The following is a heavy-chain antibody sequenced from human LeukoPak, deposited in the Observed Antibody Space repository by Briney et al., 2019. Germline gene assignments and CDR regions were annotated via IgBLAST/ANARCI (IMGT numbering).Heavy chain of an antibody. CDR3: ARVWSSGYTKDY. D-gene: IGHD3-22*01. CDR2: ISSSGSTI. CDR1: GFTFSDYY. J-gene: IGHJ4*02. V-gene: IGHV3-11*04. Sequence: GGSMRLSCAASGFTFSDYYMSWIRQAPGKGLEWVSYISSSGSTIYYADSVKGRFTISRDNAKNSLYLQMNSLRAEDTAVYYCARVWSSGYTKDYWGQGTLVTVSS.